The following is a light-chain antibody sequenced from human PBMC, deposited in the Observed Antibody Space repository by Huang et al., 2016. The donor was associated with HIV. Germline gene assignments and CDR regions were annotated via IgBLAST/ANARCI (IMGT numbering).Light chain of an antibody. CDR3: QQYQSVPWT. Sequence: DIQMTQSPSSLSASVGDRVTIICRASQGISKSLAWYQQKPGKAPKLLLDASSKLESGVPPRVSGSGSGTHYTLTISTLQPEDLATYYCQQYQSVPWTFGQGTKVAI. CDR1: QGISKS. J-gene: IGKJ1*01. V-gene: IGKV1-NL1*01. CDR2: ASS.